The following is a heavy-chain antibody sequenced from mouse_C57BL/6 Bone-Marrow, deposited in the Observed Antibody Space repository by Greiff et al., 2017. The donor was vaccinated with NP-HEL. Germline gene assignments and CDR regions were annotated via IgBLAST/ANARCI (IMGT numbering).Heavy chain of an antibody. Sequence: EVQRVESGEGLVKPGGSLKLSCAASGFTFSSYAMSWVRQTPEKRLEWVAYISSGGDYIYYADTVKGRFTISRDNARNTLYLQISSLKSEDTAMYYCTRVEGWLPSFAYWGQGTLVTVSA. CDR3: TRVEGWLPSFAY. V-gene: IGHV5-9-1*02. J-gene: IGHJ3*01. D-gene: IGHD2-3*01. CDR1: GFTFSSYA. CDR2: ISSGGDYI.